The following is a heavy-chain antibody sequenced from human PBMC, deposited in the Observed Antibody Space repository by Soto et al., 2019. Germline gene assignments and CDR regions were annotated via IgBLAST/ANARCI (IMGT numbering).Heavy chain of an antibody. CDR2: INPSGGST. J-gene: IGHJ6*02. Sequence: GASVKVSCKASGYTFTSYYMHWVRQAPGQGLEWMGIINPSGGSTSYAQKFQGRVTMTRDTSTSTVYMELSSLRSEDTAVYYCATAERAVAGLYYYYGMDVWGHGTTVTVSS. V-gene: IGHV1-46*01. CDR1: GYTFTSYY. CDR3: ATAERAVAGLYYYYGMDV. D-gene: IGHD6-19*01.